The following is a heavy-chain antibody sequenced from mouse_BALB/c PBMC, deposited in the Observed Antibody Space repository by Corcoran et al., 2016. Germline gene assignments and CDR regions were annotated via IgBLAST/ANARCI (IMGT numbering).Heavy chain of an antibody. J-gene: IGHJ1*01. CDR1: GFNIKDTY. CDR3: ARWDWYFDV. CDR2: IDPANGNT. V-gene: IGHV14-3*02. Sequence: EVHLQQSGAELVKPGASVKLSCTATGFNIKDTYMHWVKQRPEQGLEWIGRIDPANGNTKYDPKFQGKATIIADTSSNTAYLQLSSLTSEDTAVYYCARWDWYFDVWGAGTTVTVSS.